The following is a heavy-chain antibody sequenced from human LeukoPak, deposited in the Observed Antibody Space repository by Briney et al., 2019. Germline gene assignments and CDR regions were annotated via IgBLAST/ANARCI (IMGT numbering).Heavy chain of an antibody. Sequence: GGSLRLSCAASGFTFSSYGMHWVRQAPGKGLEWVAVISYDGSNKYYADSVKGRFTISRDNSKNTLYLQMNSLRAEDTAVYYCARDLVVVVPATPYYYYYYGMDVWGQGTTVTVSS. CDR2: ISYDGSNK. CDR1: GFTFSSYG. V-gene: IGHV3-30*03. J-gene: IGHJ6*02. D-gene: IGHD2-2*01. CDR3: ARDLVVVVPATPYYYYYYGMDV.